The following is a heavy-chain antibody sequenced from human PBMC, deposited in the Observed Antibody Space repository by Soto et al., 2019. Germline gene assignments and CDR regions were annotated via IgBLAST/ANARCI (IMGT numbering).Heavy chain of an antibody. V-gene: IGHV3-30-3*01. CDR1: GFTFSSYA. J-gene: IGHJ4*02. CDR2: ISYDGSNK. Sequence: GGSLRLSCAASGFTFSSYAMHWVRQAPGKGLEWVAVISYDGSNKYYADSVKGRFTISRDNSKNTLYLQMNSLRAEDTAVYYCARDPSSGYPIDYWGQGTLVTVSS. CDR3: ARDPSSGYPIDY. D-gene: IGHD3-22*01.